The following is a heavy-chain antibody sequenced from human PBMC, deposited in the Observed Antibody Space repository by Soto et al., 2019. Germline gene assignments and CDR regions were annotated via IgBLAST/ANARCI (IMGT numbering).Heavy chain of an antibody. D-gene: IGHD1-26*01. CDR1: GFSLSASGVG. Sequence: QITLKESGPTLVKPTQTLTLTCTFSGFSLSASGVGVGWFRQPPGKALEWLAVIYWDDTKTYSPSLESRLTVTKDTSKTQVVLTMTNMDPVDTATYCCARKNSGTYALDYWGQGVLVTVSS. V-gene: IGHV2-5*02. CDR2: IYWDDTK. J-gene: IGHJ4*02. CDR3: ARKNSGTYALDY.